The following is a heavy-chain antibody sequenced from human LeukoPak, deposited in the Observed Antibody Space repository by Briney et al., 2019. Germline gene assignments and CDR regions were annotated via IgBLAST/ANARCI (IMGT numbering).Heavy chain of an antibody. Sequence: SETLSLTCTVYVGSISTFYWSWTRQPAGKGLEWIGRIYTSGSTNYNPSLKSRVTMSVDTSKNQFSLKLSSVTAADTAVYYCASEGGSGDTYYFEYWGQGTLVTVSS. D-gene: IGHD1-26*01. V-gene: IGHV4-4*07. CDR2: IYTSGST. CDR1: VGSISTFY. CDR3: ASEGGSGDTYYFEY. J-gene: IGHJ4*02.